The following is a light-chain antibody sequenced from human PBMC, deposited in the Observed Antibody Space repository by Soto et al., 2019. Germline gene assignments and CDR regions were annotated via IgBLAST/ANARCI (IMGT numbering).Light chain of an antibody. CDR3: QSYDSSLSGRWV. CDR2: GNS. Sequence: QPVLTQPPSVSGAPGQRVTISCTGSSSNIGAGYDVHWYQQLPGTAPKLLIYGNSNRPSGVPDRFSGSKSGTSASLAITGLQAEDEADYYCQSYDSSLSGRWVFGGGTKLTVL. V-gene: IGLV1-40*01. J-gene: IGLJ3*02. CDR1: SSNIGAGYD.